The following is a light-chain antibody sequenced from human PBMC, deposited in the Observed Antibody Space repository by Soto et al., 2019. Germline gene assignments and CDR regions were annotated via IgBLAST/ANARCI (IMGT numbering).Light chain of an antibody. V-gene: IGLV2-8*01. CDR1: SSDVGAFNY. CDR3: SSYAGSNIYV. Sequence: QASVTQPPCASGSPGQSITISCTGTSSDVGAFNYVSWYQQHPGKAPKLMIFEINKRPSGVPDRFSGSKSGNSASLTVSGLQTEDEADYYCSSYAGSNIYVFGSGTKVTVL. J-gene: IGLJ1*01. CDR2: EIN.